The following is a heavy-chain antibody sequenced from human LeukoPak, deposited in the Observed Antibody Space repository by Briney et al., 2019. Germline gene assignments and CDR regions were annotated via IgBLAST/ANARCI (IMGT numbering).Heavy chain of an antibody. J-gene: IGHJ4*02. D-gene: IGHD2-15*01. V-gene: IGHV4-39*07. Sequence: TSETLSLTCTVSGGSISSSSYYWGWIRQPPGKGLEWIGSIYYSGSTYYNPSLKSRVTISVDTSKNQFSLKLSSVTAADTAVYYCATLLPFDYWGQGTLVTVSS. CDR2: IYYSGST. CDR1: GGSISSSSYY. CDR3: ATLLPFDY.